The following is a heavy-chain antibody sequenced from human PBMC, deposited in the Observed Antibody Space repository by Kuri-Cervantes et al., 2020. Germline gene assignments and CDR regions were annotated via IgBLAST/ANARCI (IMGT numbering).Heavy chain of an antibody. Sequence: GGSLRLSCAASGFTFSSYSMNWVRQAPGKGLEWVANIKQDGSEKYYVDSVKGRFTISRDNAKNSLYLQMNSLRAEDTAVYYCARDQTGYQSDWGQGALVTVSS. CDR3: ARDQTGYQSD. CDR1: GFTFSSYS. J-gene: IGHJ4*02. V-gene: IGHV3-7*01. CDR2: IKQDGSEK. D-gene: IGHD1-1*01.